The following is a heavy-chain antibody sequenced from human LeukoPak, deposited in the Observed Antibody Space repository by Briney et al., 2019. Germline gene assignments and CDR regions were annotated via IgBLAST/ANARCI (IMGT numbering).Heavy chain of an antibody. CDR1: GFTFSSYS. CDR2: ISSSSSYI. Sequence: PGGSLRLSCAASGFTFSSYSMNWVRQAPGKGLEWVSSISSSSSYIYYADSVKGRFTISRDNAKNSLYLQMNSPRAEDTAVYYCARDLRPLLYCTNGVCYNGYWGQGTLVTVSS. V-gene: IGHV3-21*01. CDR3: ARDLRPLLYCTNGVCYNGY. D-gene: IGHD2-8*01. J-gene: IGHJ4*02.